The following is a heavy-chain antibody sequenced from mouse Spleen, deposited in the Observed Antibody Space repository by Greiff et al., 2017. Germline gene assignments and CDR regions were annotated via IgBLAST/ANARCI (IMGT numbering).Heavy chain of an antibody. CDR2: INYDGSST. CDR1: GFTFSDYY. CDR3: AREGDYGPLGDYFDY. Sequence: EVQLVESEGGLVQPGSSMKLSCTASGFTFSDYYMAWVRQVPEKGLEWVANINYDGSSTYYLDSLKSRFIISRDNAKNILYLQMSSLKSEDTATYYCAREGDYGPLGDYFDYWGQGTTLTVSS. V-gene: IGHV5-16*01. J-gene: IGHJ2*01. D-gene: IGHD1-1*02.